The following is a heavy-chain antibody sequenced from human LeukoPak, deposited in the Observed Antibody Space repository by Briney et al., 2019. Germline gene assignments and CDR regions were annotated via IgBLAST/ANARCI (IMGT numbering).Heavy chain of an antibody. CDR1: GGSISSGGYY. J-gene: IGHJ5*02. CDR2: IYYSGST. CDR3: ATGYCSSTSCPHNWFDP. D-gene: IGHD2-2*01. V-gene: IGHV4-31*03. Sequence: SQTLSLTCTVSGGSISSGGYYWSWIRQHPGKGLEWIGYIYYSGSTYYNPSLKSRVTISVDMSKNQFSLKLSSVTAADTAVYYCATGYCSSTSCPHNWFDPWGQGTLVTVSS.